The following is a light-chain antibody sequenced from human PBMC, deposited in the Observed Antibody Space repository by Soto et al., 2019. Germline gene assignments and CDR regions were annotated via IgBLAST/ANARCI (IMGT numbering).Light chain of an antibody. V-gene: IGKV3-20*01. J-gene: IGKJ2*01. Sequence: DIVLTQSPGTLSLSPGEGATLSCRASQSVSSTFLAWYQQKPGQAPRLLIYGASSRATGIPDRFSGSGSGADFTLTISRLEPEDFAVYYCQQYGSSPTFGQGTQLEIK. CDR3: QQYGSSPT. CDR1: QSVSSTF. CDR2: GAS.